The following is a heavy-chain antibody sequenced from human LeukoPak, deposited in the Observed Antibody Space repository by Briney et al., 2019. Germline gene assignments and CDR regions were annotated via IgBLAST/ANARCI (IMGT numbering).Heavy chain of an antibody. Sequence: SVKVSCKASGGTFSSYAISWVRQAPGQGLEWMGGIIPIFGTANYAQKFQGRVTITADGSTSTAYMELSSLRSEDTAVYYCARAKYYYGSGSYAYFDYWGQGTLVTVSS. CDR1: GGTFSSYA. CDR3: ARAKYYYGSGSYAYFDY. D-gene: IGHD3-10*01. J-gene: IGHJ4*02. V-gene: IGHV1-69*13. CDR2: IIPIFGTA.